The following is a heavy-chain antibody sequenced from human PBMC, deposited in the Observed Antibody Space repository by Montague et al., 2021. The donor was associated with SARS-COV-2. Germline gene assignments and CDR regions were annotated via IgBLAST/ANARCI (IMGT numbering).Heavy chain of an antibody. V-gene: IGHV2-70*01. J-gene: IGHJ4*02. CDR1: GFSLSTSGMC. CDR3: ARVRYFDTTFDY. Sequence: PALVKPTQTLTLTCTFSGFSLSTSGMCVSWIRQPPGKALEWLALSDWXDDKFYSTSLKTRLTISKDTSKNQVVLTMTNMDPVDAATYYCARVRYFDTTFDYWGQGTLVTVSS. D-gene: IGHD3-9*01. CDR2: SDWXDDK.